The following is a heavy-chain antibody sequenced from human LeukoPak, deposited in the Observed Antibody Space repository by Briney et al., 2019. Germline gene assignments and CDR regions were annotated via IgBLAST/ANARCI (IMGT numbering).Heavy chain of an antibody. V-gene: IGHV1-2*02. Sequence: GASVKVSCKASGYTFTGYYMHWVRQAPGQGLEWMGWINPNSGGTNYAQKFQGRVTMTRDTSISTAYMELSRLRSDDTAVYYCATPGAYGSGSCFDYWGQGTLVTVSS. CDR2: INPNSGGT. J-gene: IGHJ4*02. CDR1: GYTFTGYY. CDR3: ATPGAYGSGSCFDY. D-gene: IGHD3-10*01.